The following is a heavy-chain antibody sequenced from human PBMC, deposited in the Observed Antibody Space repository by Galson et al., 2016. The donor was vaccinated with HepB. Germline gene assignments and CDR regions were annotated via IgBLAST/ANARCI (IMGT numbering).Heavy chain of an antibody. J-gene: IGHJ6*02. CDR1: GGTYTHYA. Sequence: SVKVSCKASGGTYTHYAISWVRQAPGQGLEWLGGIIPFFGITNHTQKFQGRVTITADESTSTVYMELSSLRSEDTAVYYCAHRGGYEFWRTWDDYHHYGMDVWGQGTTVTVSS. CDR2: IIPFFGIT. CDR3: AHRGGYEFWRTWDDYHHYGMDV. V-gene: IGHV1-69*13. D-gene: IGHD3/OR15-3a*01.